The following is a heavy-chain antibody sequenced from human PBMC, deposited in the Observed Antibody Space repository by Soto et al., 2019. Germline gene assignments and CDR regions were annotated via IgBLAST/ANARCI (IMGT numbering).Heavy chain of an antibody. J-gene: IGHJ6*02. CDR1: GFNLSSYE. Sequence: EVQLVESGGGLVQPGGSLRLSCVVSGFNLSSYEMNWVRQAPGKGLEWLSYISSSGITIYYEDSVKGRFTISKDIAKNSLYLQMNSLRAEDTAVYYCAREGHLNYYDFGMDVWGQGTTVTVSS. D-gene: IGHD2-21*02. CDR3: AREGHLNYYDFGMDV. CDR2: ISSSGITI. V-gene: IGHV3-48*03.